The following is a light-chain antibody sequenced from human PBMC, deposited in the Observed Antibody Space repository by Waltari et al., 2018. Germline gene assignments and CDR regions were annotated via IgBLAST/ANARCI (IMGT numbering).Light chain of an antibody. CDR2: WAS. J-gene: IGKJ2*01. V-gene: IGKV4-1*01. CDR3: QQYYSIPQT. Sequence: DIVMTQSPDSLTVSLGERATINCKSSRSVLYSSNNKNDLAWYQQKPGQPPKLLIFWASARESGVPDRFSGSGSGTDFTLTISSLQAEDVAVYYCQQYYSIPQTFGQGTKLEIK. CDR1: RSVLYSSNNKND.